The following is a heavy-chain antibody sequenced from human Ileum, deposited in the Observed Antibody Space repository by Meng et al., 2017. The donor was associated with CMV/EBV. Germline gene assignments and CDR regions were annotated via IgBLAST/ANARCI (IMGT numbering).Heavy chain of an antibody. V-gene: IGHV3-21*01. CDR2: ISSTSSAI. CDR1: GFSFSRYS. D-gene: IGHD1-1*01. Sequence: GESLKIPCAASGFSFSRYSMNWLRQAPGKGLEWVSSISSTSSAIYYPDSVKGRFTISRDNAKNALYLEMNSLRAEDTAVYYCTRDRLEGDYSGPGYWGQGTLVTVSS. J-gene: IGHJ4*02. CDR3: TRDRLEGDYSGPGY.